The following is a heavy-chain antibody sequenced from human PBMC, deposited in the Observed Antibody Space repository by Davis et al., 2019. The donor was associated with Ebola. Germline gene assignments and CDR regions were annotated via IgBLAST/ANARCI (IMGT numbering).Heavy chain of an antibody. D-gene: IGHD4/OR15-4a*01. Sequence: ASVKVSCKASGYTFTNYGITWVRQAPGQGLEWMGWINPHNGNTNYAQNVQGRVTMTTDTSTSTAYMEVGSLRSDDTAVYYCARNMGMVNPYGMDVWGKGTTVTVSS. V-gene: IGHV1-18*04. CDR3: ARNMGMVNPYGMDV. CDR2: INPHNGNT. CDR1: GYTFTNYG. J-gene: IGHJ6*04.